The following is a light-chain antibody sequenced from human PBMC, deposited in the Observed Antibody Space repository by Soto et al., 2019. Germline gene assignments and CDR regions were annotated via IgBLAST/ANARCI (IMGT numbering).Light chain of an antibody. CDR2: GAS. J-gene: IGKJ1*01. Sequence: ETVLTQSPGTLSLSPGERATLSCRASQNIRRNYLAWYRQTPGQAPRLLIYGASNRATGIADRFSGSGSGTDFTLIISRLEPEDFALYYCQQYGSSPWTFGQGTKVEIK. V-gene: IGKV3-20*01. CDR1: QNIRRNY. CDR3: QQYGSSPWT.